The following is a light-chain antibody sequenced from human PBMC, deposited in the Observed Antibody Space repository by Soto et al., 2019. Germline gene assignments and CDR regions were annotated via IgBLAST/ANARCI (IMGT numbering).Light chain of an antibody. Sequence: SDELTQPPSVSVAPGKTARITCGGNNIGSKSVHWYQQKPGQAPVLVIYYDSERPSGIPERFSGSNSGNTATLTISRVEAGDEADYYCQVWDSSSDHYVFGTGTKLTVL. CDR2: YDS. CDR1: NIGSKS. J-gene: IGLJ1*01. V-gene: IGLV3-21*04. CDR3: QVWDSSSDHYV.